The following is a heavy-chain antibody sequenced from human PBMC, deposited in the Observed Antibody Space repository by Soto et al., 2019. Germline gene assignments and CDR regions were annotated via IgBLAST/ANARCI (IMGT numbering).Heavy chain of an antibody. D-gene: IGHD3-3*01. Sequence: GGSLRLSCAASGFTFSSYGMHWVRQAPGKGLEWVAVIWYDGSNKYYADSVKGRFTISRDNSKNTLYLQMNSLRDEDTADYYCARRTYDSLYGSFDPWGQGTLVTVSS. V-gene: IGHV3-33*01. J-gene: IGHJ5*02. CDR2: IWYDGSNK. CDR3: ARRTYDSLYGSFDP. CDR1: GFTFSSYG.